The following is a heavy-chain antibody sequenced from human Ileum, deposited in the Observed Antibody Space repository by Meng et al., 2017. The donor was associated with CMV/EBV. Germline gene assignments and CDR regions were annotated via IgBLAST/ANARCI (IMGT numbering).Heavy chain of an antibody. CDR2: VKSKTSGGTS. CDR3: SVDISEAGDGELDY. D-gene: IGHD6-13*01. J-gene: IGHJ4*02. Sequence: GGSLRLSCAASGFSFISAWITWVRQAPGKGLEWAGRVKSKTSGGTSDFAAPMEGRFTISRDDSENMVYLQMNSLKSEDTAVYYCSVDISEAGDGELDYWGQGTLVTVSS. CDR1: GFSFISAW. V-gene: IGHV3-15*01.